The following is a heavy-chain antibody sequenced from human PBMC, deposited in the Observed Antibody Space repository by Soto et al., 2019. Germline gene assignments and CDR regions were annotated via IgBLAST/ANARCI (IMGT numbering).Heavy chain of an antibody. Sequence: QVQLVESGGGVVQPGRSLRLSCAASGFTFSSYGMHWVRQAPGKGLEWVAVIWYDGSNKYYADSVKGRFTISRDNSKYTLYLQMNSLRAEDTAVYYCARDQGQWLGNNWFDPWGQGTLVTVSS. J-gene: IGHJ5*02. CDR1: GFTFSSYG. CDR2: IWYDGSNK. V-gene: IGHV3-33*01. D-gene: IGHD6-19*01. CDR3: ARDQGQWLGNNWFDP.